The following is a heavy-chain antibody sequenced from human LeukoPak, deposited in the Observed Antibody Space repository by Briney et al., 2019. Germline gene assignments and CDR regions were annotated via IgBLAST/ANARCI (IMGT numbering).Heavy chain of an antibody. CDR1: GFTFSSYA. D-gene: IGHD3-10*01. Sequence: PGGSLRLSCTASGFTFSSYAVSWVRQAPGKGLEWVSAISDSGGSTYYADTVKGRFTISRDNSKNTLYLQMDSLRGEDTAVYYCGGGGFGEAYYYYYYMDVWGKGTTVTVSS. CDR3: GGGGFGEAYYYYYYMDV. J-gene: IGHJ6*03. V-gene: IGHV3-23*01. CDR2: ISDSGGST.